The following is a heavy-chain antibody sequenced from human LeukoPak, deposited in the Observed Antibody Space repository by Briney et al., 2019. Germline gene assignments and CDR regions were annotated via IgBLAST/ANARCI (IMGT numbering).Heavy chain of an antibody. D-gene: IGHD6-13*01. CDR3: AKHFSTAAAGDY. CDR2: ISGSGAYT. Sequence: GGSLRLSCAASGFTFSSYTMSWFRQAPGKGLEWVSGISGSGAYTYHADSVKGRFTISRDNSKNTLYLQMNSLRVEDTAVYYCAKHFSTAAAGDYWGQGTLVTVSP. V-gene: IGHV3-23*01. CDR1: GFTFSSYT. J-gene: IGHJ4*02.